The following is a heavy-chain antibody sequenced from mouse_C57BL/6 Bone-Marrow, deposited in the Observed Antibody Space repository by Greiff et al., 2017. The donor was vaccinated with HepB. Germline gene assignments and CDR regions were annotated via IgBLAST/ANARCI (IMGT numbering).Heavy chain of an antibody. CDR1: GYTFTSYG. D-gene: IGHD1-1*01. Sequence: QVQLQQSGAELARPGASMKLSCKASGYTFTSYGISWVKQRTGQGLEWIGEIYPRSGNTYYNEKFKGKATLTADKSSSTAYMALRSLTSEDSAVYFCASYGSRAWFAYWGQGTLVTVSA. CDR2: IYPRSGNT. V-gene: IGHV1-81*01. J-gene: IGHJ3*01. CDR3: ASYGSRAWFAY.